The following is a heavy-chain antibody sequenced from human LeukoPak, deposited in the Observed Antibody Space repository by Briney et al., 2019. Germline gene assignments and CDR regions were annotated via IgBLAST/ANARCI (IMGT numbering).Heavy chain of an antibody. J-gene: IGHJ2*01. CDR3: ARDSSGYVNWYFDL. V-gene: IGHV4-59*01. CDR2: MYYSGST. CDR1: GGSISSYY. Sequence: SETLSLTCTVSGGSISSYYWSWIRQPPGKGLEWIGYMYYSGSTNYNPSLKSRVTISVDTSKNQFSLKLTSVTAADTAVYYCARDSSGYVNWYFDLWGRGTLVTVSS. D-gene: IGHD3-22*01.